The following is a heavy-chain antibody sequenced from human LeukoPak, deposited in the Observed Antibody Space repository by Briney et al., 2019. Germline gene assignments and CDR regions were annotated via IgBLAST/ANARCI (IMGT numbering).Heavy chain of an antibody. CDR3: ARSIPKTYCTSTSCYVNWFDP. V-gene: IGHV3-11*06. Sequence: TGGSLRLSCAASGFTFSDYFMTWIRQAPGKGPEWVSYISSSSTNSNYADSVKGRFTISRDNAKNSLSLQMNSLRAEDTAVYYCARSIPKTYCTSTSCYVNWFDPWGQGTLVSVSS. D-gene: IGHD2-2*01. CDR1: GFTFSDYF. CDR2: ISSSSTNS. J-gene: IGHJ5*02.